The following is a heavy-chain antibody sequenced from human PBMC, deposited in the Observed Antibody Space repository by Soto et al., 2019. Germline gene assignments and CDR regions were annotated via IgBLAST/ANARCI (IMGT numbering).Heavy chain of an antibody. CDR2: ISYDGSNK. D-gene: IGHD3-10*01. Sequence: QVQLVESGGGVVQPGRSLRLSCAASGFTFSSYGMHWVRQAPGKGLEWVAVISYDGSNKYYADSVKGRFTISRDNSKNTLYLQMNSLSAEDTAVYYCGRGSGDYYFDYWGQGTLVTVSS. CDR3: GRGSGDYYFDY. V-gene: IGHV3-30*03. J-gene: IGHJ4*02. CDR1: GFTFSSYG.